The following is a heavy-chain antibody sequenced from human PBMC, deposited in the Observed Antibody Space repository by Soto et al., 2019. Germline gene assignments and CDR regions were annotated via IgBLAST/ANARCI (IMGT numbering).Heavy chain of an antibody. Sequence: ASVKVSCKASGYTFTSYGISWVRQAPGQGLEWMGWISAYNGNTNYAQKLQGRVTLTKDTSTSTAYMELRSLRSDDTAVYYCARDGIVVVPAAIGSDDYYYGMDVWGQGTTVTVSS. CDR2: ISAYNGNT. V-gene: IGHV1-18*01. J-gene: IGHJ6*02. D-gene: IGHD2-2*02. CDR3: ARDGIVVVPAAIGSDDYYYGMDV. CDR1: GYTFTSYG.